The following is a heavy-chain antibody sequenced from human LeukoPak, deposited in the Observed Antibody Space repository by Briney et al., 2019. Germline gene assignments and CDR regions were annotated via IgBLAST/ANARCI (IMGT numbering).Heavy chain of an antibody. CDR2: IENYGSET. CDR3: ARDLVAGFDY. Sequence: GGSLRLSCAASGFTFSSYWMSWVRQAPGKGLEWVANIENYGSETYYVDSVKGRFTISRDNAKNSLYLQMSSLGAEDTAVYYCARDLVAGFDYWGQGTLVTVSS. V-gene: IGHV3-7*01. CDR1: GFTFSSYW. D-gene: IGHD6-19*01. J-gene: IGHJ4*02.